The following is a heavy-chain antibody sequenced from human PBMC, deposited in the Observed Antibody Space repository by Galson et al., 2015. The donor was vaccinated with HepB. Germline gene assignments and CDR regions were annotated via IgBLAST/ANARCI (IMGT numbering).Heavy chain of an antibody. V-gene: IGHV3-7*03. CDR2: IKQDGSEK. D-gene: IGHD6-13*01. CDR3: AREDSSSWVDY. CDR1: GFTFSGYW. J-gene: IGHJ4*02. Sequence: SLRLSCAASGFTFSGYWMSWVRQAPGKGLEWVANIKQDGSEKYYVDSVKGRFTISRDNAKNSLYLQMNSLRAEDTAVYYCAREDSSSWVDYWGQGTLVTVSS.